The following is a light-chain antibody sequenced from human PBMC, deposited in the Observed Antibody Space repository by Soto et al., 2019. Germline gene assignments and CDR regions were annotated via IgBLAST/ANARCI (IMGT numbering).Light chain of an antibody. Sequence: QSALTQPPSASGSPGQSVTISCTGTSSDVGANNYVSWYQQHPGTAPKLMIYEVSQRPSGVPDRFSGSKSGNTASLTVSGLQAEDEADYYGSSKKIFGGGAKLTVL. CDR1: SSDVGANNY. J-gene: IGLJ2*01. V-gene: IGLV2-8*01. CDR3: SSKKI. CDR2: EVS.